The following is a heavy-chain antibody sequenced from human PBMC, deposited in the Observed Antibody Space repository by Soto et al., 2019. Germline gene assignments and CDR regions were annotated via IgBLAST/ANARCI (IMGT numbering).Heavy chain of an antibody. V-gene: IGHV4-31*01. Sequence: QVQLQESGPGLVKPSQTLSLTCTVSGGSISSGGYYWSWIRQHPGKGLEWIGYIYYSGSTYYNPSLQSXXTISVDTSKNQFSLKLSSGTAAATAAYSCARGVIQWGPGTPVTVSS. CDR1: GGSISSGGYY. CDR3: ARGVIQ. J-gene: IGHJ4*02. CDR2: IYYSGST. D-gene: IGHD2-21*01.